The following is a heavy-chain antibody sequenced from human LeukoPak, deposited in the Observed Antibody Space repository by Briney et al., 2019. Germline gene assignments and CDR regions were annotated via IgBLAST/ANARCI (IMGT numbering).Heavy chain of an antibody. Sequence: PGGSLRLSCAASGFTFSSYEMNWVRQAPGKGLAWVSYISGSGSTIYYADSVKGRFTISRDNAKNSLYLQMNSLRAEDTAVYYCAELGITMIGGVWGKGTTVTISS. D-gene: IGHD3-10*02. CDR3: AELGITMIGGV. CDR2: ISGSGSTI. J-gene: IGHJ6*04. V-gene: IGHV3-48*03. CDR1: GFTFSSYE.